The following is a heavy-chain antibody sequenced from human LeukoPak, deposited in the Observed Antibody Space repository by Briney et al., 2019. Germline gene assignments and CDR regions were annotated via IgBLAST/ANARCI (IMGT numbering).Heavy chain of an antibody. J-gene: IGHJ4*02. CDR1: GESFSGYY. Sequence: SETLSLTCAVYGESFSGYYWSWIRQPPGKGLEWIGEINHSGSTNYNPSLKSRVTISVDTSKNQFSLKLSSVTAADTAVYYCAREGRYCSGGSCSVWGQGTLVTVSS. V-gene: IGHV4-34*01. D-gene: IGHD2-15*01. CDR3: AREGRYCSGGSCSV. CDR2: INHSGST.